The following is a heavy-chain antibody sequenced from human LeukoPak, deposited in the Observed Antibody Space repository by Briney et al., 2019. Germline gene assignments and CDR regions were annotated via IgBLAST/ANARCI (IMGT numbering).Heavy chain of an antibody. V-gene: IGHV4-34*01. Sequence: SETLSLTCAVYGGSFSGYYWSWIRQPPGKGLEWIGETNHSGSTNYNPSLKSRVTISVDTSKNQFSLKLSSVTAADTAVYYCARVIVWFGESVFDYWGQGTLVTVSS. CDR1: GGSFSGYY. CDR3: ARVIVWFGESVFDY. D-gene: IGHD3-10*01. CDR2: TNHSGST. J-gene: IGHJ4*02.